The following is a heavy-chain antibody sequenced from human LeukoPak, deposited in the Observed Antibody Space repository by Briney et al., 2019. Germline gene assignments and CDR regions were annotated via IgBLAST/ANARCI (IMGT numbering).Heavy chain of an antibody. CDR1: GFTFDNYG. D-gene: IGHD3-3*01. J-gene: IGHJ5*02. V-gene: IGHV3-20*04. CDR2: INWNGGSI. Sequence: PGGSLRLSCAASGFTFDNYGMSWVRQAPGKGLEWVSGINWNGGSIGYADSVKGRFTISRDNSKNTLYLQMNSLRAEDTAVYYCAKDHATIFGVVIIHNWFDPWGQGTLVTVSS. CDR3: AKDHATIFGVVIIHNWFDP.